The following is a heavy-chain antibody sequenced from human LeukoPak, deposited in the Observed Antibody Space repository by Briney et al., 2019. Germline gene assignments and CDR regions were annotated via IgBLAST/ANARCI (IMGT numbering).Heavy chain of an antibody. CDR3: AKGRRAWTVVTPGIWGMDV. Sequence: PGGSLRLSCAASGFTFSSYAMSWVRQAPGKGLEWVSAISGSGGSTYYADSVKGRFTISRDNSKNTLYLQMNSLRAEDTAVYYCAKGRRAWTVVTPGIWGMDVWGQGTTVTVSS. V-gene: IGHV3-23*01. J-gene: IGHJ6*02. CDR2: ISGSGGST. CDR1: GFTFSSYA. D-gene: IGHD4-23*01.